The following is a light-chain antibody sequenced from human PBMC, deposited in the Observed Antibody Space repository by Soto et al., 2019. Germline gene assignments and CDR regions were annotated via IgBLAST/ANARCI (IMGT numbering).Light chain of an antibody. CDR2: GAS. V-gene: IGKV3-15*01. CDR3: QQYNTWWT. Sequence: EIVMTQSPATLSVSPGERATLSCRASQSISNNLAWYQQKPGQAPRLLIYGASTRATGIPARFSGSGSGTEFTLTINSLQSEDFAVYYCQQYNTWWTFGQGTKVEIK. CDR1: QSISNN. J-gene: IGKJ1*01.